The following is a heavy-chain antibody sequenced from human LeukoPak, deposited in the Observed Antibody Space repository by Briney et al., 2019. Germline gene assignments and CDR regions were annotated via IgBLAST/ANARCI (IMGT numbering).Heavy chain of an antibody. Sequence: SETPSLTCTVSGGSISSDNYQWSWIRQPPGKGLEWIGYINYSGSTYYNPSLKSRVTISVDTSKNHFSLKLSSVTAADTAVYYCARYGSGSTWFDPWGLGTLVTVSS. CDR3: ARYGSGSTWFDP. CDR1: GGSISSDNYQ. CDR2: INYSGST. D-gene: IGHD3-10*01. J-gene: IGHJ5*02. V-gene: IGHV4-30-4*01.